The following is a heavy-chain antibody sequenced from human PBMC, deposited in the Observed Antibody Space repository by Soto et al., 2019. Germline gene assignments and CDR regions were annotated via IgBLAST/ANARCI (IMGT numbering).Heavy chain of an antibody. D-gene: IGHD5-12*01. CDR3: AKDHEAGDIVATILAPLGY. J-gene: IGHJ4*02. V-gene: IGHV3-23*01. CDR2: ISGSGGST. CDR1: GFTFSSYA. Sequence: GGSLRLSCAASGFTFSSYAMSWVRQAPGKGLEWVSAISGSGGSTYYADSVKGRFTISRDNSKNTLYLQMNSLRAEDTAVYYCAKDHEAGDIVATILAPLGYWGQGTLVTVSS.